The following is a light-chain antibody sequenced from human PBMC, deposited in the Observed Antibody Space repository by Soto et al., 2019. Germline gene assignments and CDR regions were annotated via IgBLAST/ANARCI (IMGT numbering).Light chain of an antibody. V-gene: IGLV1-40*01. CDR1: GSNIGAGYD. CDR3: QSYDSSLSGPNV. J-gene: IGLJ1*01. CDR2: NNN. Sequence: QSVLTQPPSVSGAPGQRVTISCTGSGSNIGAGYDVHWYQQLPGTAPKLLIYNNNNRPSGVPDRFSGSRSGTSASLAITGLQAGDEADYYCQSYDSSLSGPNVFGTGTKLTVL.